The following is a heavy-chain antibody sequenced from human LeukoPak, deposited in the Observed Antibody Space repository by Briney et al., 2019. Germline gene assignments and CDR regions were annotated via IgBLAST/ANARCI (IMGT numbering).Heavy chain of an antibody. CDR2: INANSGDT. Sequence: ASVKVSCKASGYTFTGYFIHWMRQAPRQGLEWMGWINANSGDTQYALKFQGRVFMTRDTSISTVYMELSRLTTDDTAVYYCARDPSPYTGSYFDYWGQGTLLTVSS. V-gene: IGHV1-2*02. CDR1: GYTFTGYF. CDR3: ARDPSPYTGSYFDY. J-gene: IGHJ4*02. D-gene: IGHD1-26*01.